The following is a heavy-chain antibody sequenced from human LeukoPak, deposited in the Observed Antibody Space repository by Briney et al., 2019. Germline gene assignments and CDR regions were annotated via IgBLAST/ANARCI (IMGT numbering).Heavy chain of an antibody. CDR1: GFTFSSYW. D-gene: IGHD6-6*01. Sequence: GGSLRLSCAASGFTFSSYWMHWVRQAPGKGLVWVSHINTDGSSTTYADSVRGRLTISRDNAKNTLYLQMNSLRAEDTAVYYCARSGGSSSLCFWGQGTLVTVSS. CDR2: INTDGSST. CDR3: ARSGGSSSLCF. J-gene: IGHJ4*02. V-gene: IGHV3-74*01.